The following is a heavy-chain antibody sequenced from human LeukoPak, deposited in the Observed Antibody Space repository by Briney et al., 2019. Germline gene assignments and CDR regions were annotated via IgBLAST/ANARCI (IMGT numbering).Heavy chain of an antibody. D-gene: IGHD3-22*01. CDR3: ASVYYDSSGYYYVADY. V-gene: IGHV3-21*01. J-gene: IGHJ4*02. CDR1: GFTFSSYS. CDR2: ISSSSSYI. Sequence: GGSLRLSCAASGFTFSSYSMNWVRQAPGKGLEWVSSISSSSSYIYYADSVKGRFTISRDNAKNSLYLQMNSLRAEDTAVYYCASVYYDSSGYYYVADYWGQGTLVTVSS.